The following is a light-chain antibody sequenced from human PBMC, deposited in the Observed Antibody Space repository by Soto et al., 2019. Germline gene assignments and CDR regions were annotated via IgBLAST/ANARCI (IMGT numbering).Light chain of an antibody. CDR2: SAT. Sequence: AIQMTQSPTSLSASVGDRVIITCRASQDISRDLGWYQQKPGKAPKFLIYSATSTQSGVPSTFSGSGFGTDFTLTISSLQPEDLATYYCLQDHDYPRTFGQGTKVEF. CDR3: LQDHDYPRT. V-gene: IGKV1-6*01. J-gene: IGKJ1*01. CDR1: QDISRD.